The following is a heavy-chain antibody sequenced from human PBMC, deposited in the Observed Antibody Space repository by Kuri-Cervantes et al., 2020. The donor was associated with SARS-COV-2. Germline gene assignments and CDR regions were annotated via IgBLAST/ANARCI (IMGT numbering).Heavy chain of an antibody. CDR1: GGSISSSSYY. Sequence: SETLSLTCTVSGGSISSSSYYWGWSRQPPGKGLEWIWSIYYSGNTYYNPSLKSRDTISVDTYRNQFSLKVTSLTAADVAVYYCARHGWPRHYWGQGTLVTVSS. D-gene: IGHD5-24*01. CDR2: IYYSGNT. V-gene: IGHV4-39*01. J-gene: IGHJ4*02. CDR3: ARHGWPRHY.